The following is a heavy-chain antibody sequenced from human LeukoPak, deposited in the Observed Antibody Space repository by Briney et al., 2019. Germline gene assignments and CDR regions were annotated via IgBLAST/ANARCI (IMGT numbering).Heavy chain of an antibody. D-gene: IGHD3-22*01. CDR2: ISSSSSYI. V-gene: IGHV3-21*01. J-gene: IGHJ4*02. Sequence: GGSLRLSCAASGFTFSSYSMNWVRQAPGKGLEWVSSISSSSSYIYYADSVKGRFTISRDNAKNSLYLQMNSLRAEDTAVYYCARSYTYYYDSSGYFPLDYWGQGTLVTVSS. CDR3: ARSYTYYYDSSGYFPLDY. CDR1: GFTFSSYS.